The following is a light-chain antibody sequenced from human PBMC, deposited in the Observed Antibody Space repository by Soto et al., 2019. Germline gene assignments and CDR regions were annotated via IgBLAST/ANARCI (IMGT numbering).Light chain of an antibody. Sequence: EIVLTQSPATLSLSPGERANLSCRASQSVSSYLAWYQQRPGQAPRLLIFDTSSSATDIPARFSGSGSGTDFTLTISGLEPEDFAVYYCQQRTNRPPITFGQGTRLEI. J-gene: IGKJ5*01. CDR2: DTS. CDR1: QSVSSY. V-gene: IGKV3-11*01. CDR3: QQRTNRPPIT.